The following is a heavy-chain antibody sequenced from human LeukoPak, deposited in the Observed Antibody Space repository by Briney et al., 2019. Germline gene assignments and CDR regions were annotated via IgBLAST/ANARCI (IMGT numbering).Heavy chain of an antibody. J-gene: IGHJ4*02. D-gene: IGHD2-8*01. CDR1: GFTFSSHW. CDR3: ARLMTSEVGFDY. CDR2: IKQDGSEK. V-gene: IGHV3-7*05. Sequence: GGSLRLSCAASGFTFSSHWMSWVRQAPGKGLEWVANIKQDGSEKYYVDSVKGRFSISRDNAKNSLYLQTNRLRAEDTAVYYCARLMTSEVGFDYWGQGTLVTVSS.